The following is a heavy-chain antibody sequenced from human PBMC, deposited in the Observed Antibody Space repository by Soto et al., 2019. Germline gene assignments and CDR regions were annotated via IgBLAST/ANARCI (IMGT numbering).Heavy chain of an antibody. Sequence: QLHLVQSGAVVKKPGASVTVSCSASGYPVTAYYMHWVRQAPGRGLEWMGGINPATGAAKYTQTFPGMVTLTRDTSTSTVVVELGGLASGDTAVFYCARGGGVGVAGSAAFDMWGQGTLVTVSS. CDR3: ARGGGVGVAGSAAFDM. V-gene: IGHV1-2*02. CDR2: INPATGAA. CDR1: GYPVTAYY. D-gene: IGHD3-3*01. J-gene: IGHJ3*02.